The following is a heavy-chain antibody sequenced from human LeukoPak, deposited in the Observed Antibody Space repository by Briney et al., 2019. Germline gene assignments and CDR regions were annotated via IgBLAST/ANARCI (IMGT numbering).Heavy chain of an antibody. J-gene: IGHJ6*03. CDR2: IYTSGST. V-gene: IGHV4-4*07. CDR1: GGSISSYY. Sequence: SETLSLTCTVSGGSISSYYWSWIRQPAGKGLEWIGRIYTSGSTNYNPSLKSRVTMSVDTSKNQFSLKLSSVTAADTAVYYCARAPPDSSSWYPDSYYMDVWGKGTTVTVSS. CDR3: ARAPPDSSSWYPDSYYMDV. D-gene: IGHD6-13*01.